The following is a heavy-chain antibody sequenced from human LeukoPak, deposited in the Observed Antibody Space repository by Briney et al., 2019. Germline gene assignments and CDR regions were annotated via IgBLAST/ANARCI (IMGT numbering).Heavy chain of an antibody. V-gene: IGHV3-30*02. D-gene: IGHD3-9*01. CDR1: GFTFSSYG. J-gene: IGHJ5*02. Sequence: GGSLRLSCAASGFTFSSYGMHWVRQAPGKGLEWVAFIRYDASNKYYADSVKGRFTISRDNSKNTLYLQMNSLRVEDTAVYYCAKGRRYNILTGYYVSEFDPWGQGTLVTVSS. CDR2: IRYDASNK. CDR3: AKGRRYNILTGYYVSEFDP.